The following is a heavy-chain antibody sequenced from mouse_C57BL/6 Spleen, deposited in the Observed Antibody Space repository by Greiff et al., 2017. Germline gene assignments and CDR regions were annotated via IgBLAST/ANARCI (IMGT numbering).Heavy chain of an antibody. Sequence: VQLQQSGAELARPGASVKLSCKASGYTFTSYGISWVKQRTGQGLEWIGEIYPRSGNTYYNEKFKGKATLTAANSSSTAYMELLSLTSEDSAVYFCARSYYGSSYDDYWGQGTTLTVSS. CDR2: IYPRSGNT. CDR3: ARSYYGSSYDDY. J-gene: IGHJ2*01. D-gene: IGHD1-1*01. V-gene: IGHV1-81*01. CDR1: GYTFTSYG.